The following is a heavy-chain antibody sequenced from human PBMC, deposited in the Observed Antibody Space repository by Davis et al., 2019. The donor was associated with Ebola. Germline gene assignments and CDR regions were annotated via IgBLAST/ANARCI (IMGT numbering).Heavy chain of an antibody. CDR1: GFTVSSNY. CDR2: SYSSGRT. V-gene: IGHV3-66*02. CDR3: ARGISGGTVTLGD. J-gene: IGHJ1*01. D-gene: IGHD3-16*01. Sequence: PGGSLRLSCAASGFTVSSNYMSWVRQAPGKGLEWVAVSYSSGRTFYADSVKGRFTISRDNSNNTLYLQMDTLRSEDTAVYHCARGISGGTVTLGDWGQGTLVTVSS.